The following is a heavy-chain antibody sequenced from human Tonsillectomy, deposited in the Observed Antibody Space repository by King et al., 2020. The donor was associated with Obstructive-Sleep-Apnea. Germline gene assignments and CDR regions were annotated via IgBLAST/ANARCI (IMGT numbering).Heavy chain of an antibody. CDR1: GGSISSNY. CDR2: IHYSGST. V-gene: IGHV4-59*12. CDR3: ARDTSGFYQAFDY. J-gene: IGHJ4*01. Sequence: VQLQESGPGLVKPSETLSLTCTVSGGSISSNYWNWIRQPPGKGLEWIGNIHYSGSTNYNPSLKSRVTISVDTSKNEFSLKLSSVTAADTAVYYCARDTSGFYQAFDYWGHGTLVTVSS. D-gene: IGHD3-22*01.